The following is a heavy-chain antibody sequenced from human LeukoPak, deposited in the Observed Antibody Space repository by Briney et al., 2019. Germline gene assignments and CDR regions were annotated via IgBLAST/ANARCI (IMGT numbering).Heavy chain of an antibody. Sequence: GGSLRLSCAASGFTFSSYAMSWVRQAPGKGLEWVSAISGSGGSTYYADSVKGRFTISRDNSKNTLYLQMNSLRAEDTAVYYRAKDRYYYGSGINWFDPWGQGTLVTVSS. V-gene: IGHV3-23*01. J-gene: IGHJ5*02. CDR1: GFTFSSYA. D-gene: IGHD3-10*01. CDR2: ISGSGGST. CDR3: AKDRYYYGSGINWFDP.